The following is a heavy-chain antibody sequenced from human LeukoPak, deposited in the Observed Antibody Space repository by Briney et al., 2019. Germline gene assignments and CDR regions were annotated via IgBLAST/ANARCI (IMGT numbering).Heavy chain of an antibody. CDR3: ARWGIPDTAGRTSDAFDI. Sequence: ESGPGLLKPSETLSLTCTVSGGSISSSSYYWGWIRQPPGKGLEWIGRIYYSGSTYYNPSLKSRVTISVDTAKNQFSLKLSSVTAADTAVYYCARWGIPDTAGRTSDAFDIWGQGTMVTVSS. D-gene: IGHD5-18*01. J-gene: IGHJ3*02. V-gene: IGHV4-39*01. CDR1: GGSISSSSYY. CDR2: IYYSGST.